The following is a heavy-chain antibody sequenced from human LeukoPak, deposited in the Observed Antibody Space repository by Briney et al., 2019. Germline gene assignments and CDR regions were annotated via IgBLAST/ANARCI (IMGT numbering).Heavy chain of an antibody. CDR3: ARLYRVAATFDP. Sequence: PGGSLRLSCAASGFTLSSYSMNWVRQAPGKGLEWVSSISSSSSYIYYADSVKGRFTISRDNAKNSLYLQMNSLRAEDTAVYYCARLYRVAATFDPWGQGTLVTVSS. V-gene: IGHV3-21*01. CDR2: ISSSSSYI. D-gene: IGHD2-15*01. J-gene: IGHJ5*02. CDR1: GFTLSSYS.